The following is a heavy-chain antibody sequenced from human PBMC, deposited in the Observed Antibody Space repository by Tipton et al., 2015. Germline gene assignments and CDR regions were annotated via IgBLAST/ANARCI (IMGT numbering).Heavy chain of an antibody. CDR1: GGTFSTYA. CDR2: IIPILNIT. Sequence: QSGAEVKKPGSSVKVSCKASGGTFSTYAITWVRQAPGQGLEWMGGIIPILNITNYAQKFLGRVTLTADESANTAYMELSSLTSEDTAIFYCARDSSSAGNWFDPWGQGTLVTVSS. V-gene: IGHV1-69*01. D-gene: IGHD2-2*01. J-gene: IGHJ5*02. CDR3: ARDSSSAGNWFDP.